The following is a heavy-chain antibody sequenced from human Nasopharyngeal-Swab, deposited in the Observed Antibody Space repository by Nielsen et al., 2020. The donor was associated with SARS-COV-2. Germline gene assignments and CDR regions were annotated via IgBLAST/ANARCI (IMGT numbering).Heavy chain of an antibody. V-gene: IGHV5-51*01. CDR1: GYTFSTNW. Sequence: GESLKISCKGSGYTFSTNWIAWVRQVPGEGLEWVGVIYPGDSDTRYSPSFQGQVTMSADKSTTTAYLQWSSLKASDTAMYYCARRLQKGSWDYYFDYWGQGTPVTVSS. J-gene: IGHJ4*02. CDR2: IYPGDSDT. D-gene: IGHD3-16*01. CDR3: ARRLQKGSWDYYFDY.